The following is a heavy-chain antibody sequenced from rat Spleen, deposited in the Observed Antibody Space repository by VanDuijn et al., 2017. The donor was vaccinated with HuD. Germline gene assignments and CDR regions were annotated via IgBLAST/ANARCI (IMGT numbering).Heavy chain of an antibody. Sequence: EVQLVESGGGLVQPGRSLKLSCAASGFTFSDYYMAWVRQAPKKGLEWVASISYEGSSTYYGDSVKGRFTISRDNAKSTLYLQMNSLRSEDTATYYCAGPYYGSKGGYFDYWGQGVMVTVSS. CDR3: AGPYYGSKGGYFDY. V-gene: IGHV5-22*01. D-gene: IGHD1-7*01. CDR1: GFTFSDYY. CDR2: ISYEGSST. J-gene: IGHJ2*01.